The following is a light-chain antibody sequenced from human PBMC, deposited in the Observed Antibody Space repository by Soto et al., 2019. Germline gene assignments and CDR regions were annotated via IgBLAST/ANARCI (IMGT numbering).Light chain of an antibody. CDR2: KVS. J-gene: IGLJ3*02. CDR3: CSYTRSYTWV. Sequence: QSALTQPASVSGSPRQSITISCPGTSSDVGDGDFVSWYQQRPGNAPKLMIYKVSNRPSGVSNRFSGSKSGNTASLTISGLQAEDEADYYCCSYTRSYTWVFGGGTKLTVL. V-gene: IGLV2-14*01. CDR1: SSDVGDGDF.